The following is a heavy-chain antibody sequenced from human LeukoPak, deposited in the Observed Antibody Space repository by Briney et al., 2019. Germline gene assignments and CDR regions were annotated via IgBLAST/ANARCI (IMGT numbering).Heavy chain of an antibody. CDR2: INPSGGST. Sequence: ASAKVSCKASGYTFTSYYMHWVRQAPGQGLEWMGIINPSGGSTSYAQKFQGRVTMTRDTSTSTVYMELSSLRSEDTAVYYCARDVPYYDSSGYYQPTHFDYWGQGTLVTVSS. CDR1: GYTFTSYY. D-gene: IGHD3-22*01. CDR3: ARDVPYYDSSGYYQPTHFDY. J-gene: IGHJ4*02. V-gene: IGHV1-46*01.